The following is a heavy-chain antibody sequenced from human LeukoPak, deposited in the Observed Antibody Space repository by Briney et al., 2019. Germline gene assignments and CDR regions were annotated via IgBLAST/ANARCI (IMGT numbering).Heavy chain of an antibody. D-gene: IGHD2-15*01. Sequence: GGSLRLSCAASGITFRNYGMHWVRQAPGKGLEWGAFIWYDGSNKYYADSVKGRFTISRDNSRNTLFLQMNSLRVEDTAVYYCATDRATQYFDYWGQGTLVSVPS. J-gene: IGHJ4*02. CDR1: GITFRNYG. CDR2: IWYDGSNK. V-gene: IGHV3-30*02. CDR3: ATDRATQYFDY.